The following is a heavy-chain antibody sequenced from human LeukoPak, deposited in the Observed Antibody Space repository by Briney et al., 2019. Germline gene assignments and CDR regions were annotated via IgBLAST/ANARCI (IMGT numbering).Heavy chain of an antibody. CDR2: ISWNRGSI. CDR1: GFTFDDYA. V-gene: IGHV3-9*01. D-gene: IGHD5-18*01. CDR3: AKDMGQRGIQLWLSFDY. J-gene: IGHJ4*02. Sequence: GRSLRLSCAASGFTFDDYAMHWVRQAPGKGLEWVSGISWNRGSIGYADSVKGRFTISRDNAKNSLYLQMNSLRAEDTALYYCAKDMGQRGIQLWLSFDYWGQGSLVTVSS.